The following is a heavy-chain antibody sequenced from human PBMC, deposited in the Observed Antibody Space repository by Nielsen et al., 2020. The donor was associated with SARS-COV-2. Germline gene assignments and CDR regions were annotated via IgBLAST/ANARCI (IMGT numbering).Heavy chain of an antibody. V-gene: IGHV1-69*04. D-gene: IGHD3-22*01. CDR2: IIPILGIA. CDR3: ARDWSGGDSSGRYPQGHAFDI. Sequence: WVRQAPGQGLERMGRIIPILGIASYAQKFQGRVTITADKSTSTAYMELSSLRSEDTAVYYCARDWSGGDSSGRYPQGHAFDIWGQGTMVTVSS. J-gene: IGHJ3*02.